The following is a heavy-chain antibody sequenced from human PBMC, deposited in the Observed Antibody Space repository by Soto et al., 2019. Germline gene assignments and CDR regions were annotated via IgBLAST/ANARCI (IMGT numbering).Heavy chain of an antibody. CDR2: IAHSGSI. V-gene: IGHV4-34*01. Sequence: PSETLSLTCAVYGGSFSGYYWSWIRQPPGKGLEWIGEIAHSGSISYNPTLKSRVTISVDTSKNQFSLKLTSVTAADTAVYYCASYNGWYYRTYFDYWGQGTLVTVSS. CDR3: ASYNGWYYRTYFDY. J-gene: IGHJ4*02. D-gene: IGHD6-19*01. CDR1: GGSFSGYY.